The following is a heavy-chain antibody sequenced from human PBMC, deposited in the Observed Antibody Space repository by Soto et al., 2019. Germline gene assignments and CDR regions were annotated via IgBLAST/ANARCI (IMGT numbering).Heavy chain of an antibody. V-gene: IGHV1-2*04. CDR1: GYTFTVYY. J-gene: IGHJ6*02. Sequence: ASVKVSCKASGYTFTVYYMHWVRQAPGQGLEWMGWINPNSGGTNYAQKFQGWVTMTRDTSISTAYMELSRLRSDDTAVYYCARGRGWGSMIVAMDVWGQGTTVTVSS. D-gene: IGHD3-16*01. CDR3: ARGRGWGSMIVAMDV. CDR2: INPNSGGT.